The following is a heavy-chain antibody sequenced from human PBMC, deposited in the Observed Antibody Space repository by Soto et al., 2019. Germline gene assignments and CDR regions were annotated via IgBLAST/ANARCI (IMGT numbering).Heavy chain of an antibody. Sequence: QVQLQQRGAGLLRPSETLSLTCAALVGSFRGYSGTWIRKTPGKGWEGMGEISHSGTTNYKPSLKSRVTISADPSKKQFSLNLTSVTAADSGVYYCARGECSSVYCFTRWALDIWGQGTVVTVSS. CDR2: ISHSGTT. CDR3: ARGECSSVYCFTRWALDI. J-gene: IGHJ3*02. CDR1: VGSFRGYS. D-gene: IGHD2-2*01. V-gene: IGHV4-34*01.